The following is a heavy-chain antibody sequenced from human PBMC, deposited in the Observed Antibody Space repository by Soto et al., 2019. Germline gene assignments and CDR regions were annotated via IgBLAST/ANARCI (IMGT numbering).Heavy chain of an antibody. D-gene: IGHD3-10*01. J-gene: IGHJ4*02. CDR3: DRSGGCYGFDY. CDR1: GFTFSSYA. CDR2: ISSNGGST. V-gene: IGHV3-64*02. Sequence: EVQLVESGEGLVQPGGSLRLSCAASGFTFSSYAMHWVRQAPGKGLEYVSAISSNGGSTYYADSVKGRFTISRDNSNTTLDLPMGSLRAEDMAVYSCDRSGGCYGFDYWGQGTLVTVSS.